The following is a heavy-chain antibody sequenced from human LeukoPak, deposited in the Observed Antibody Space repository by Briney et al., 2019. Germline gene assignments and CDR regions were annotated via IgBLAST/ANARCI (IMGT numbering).Heavy chain of an antibody. Sequence: GGSLRLSCAASGFACSSDAMSRVRQAPGKGLEWLSAISGSGGSTYYADSVKGRFTISRDNSKNTLYLQMNSLRAEDTAVYYCAKADSSGYIFDYWGQGTLVTVSS. J-gene: IGHJ4*02. CDR2: ISGSGGST. V-gene: IGHV3-23*01. D-gene: IGHD3-22*01. CDR1: GFACSSDA. CDR3: AKADSSGYIFDY.